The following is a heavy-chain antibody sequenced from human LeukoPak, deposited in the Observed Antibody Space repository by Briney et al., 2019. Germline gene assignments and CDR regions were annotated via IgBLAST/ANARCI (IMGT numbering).Heavy chain of an antibody. D-gene: IGHD3-10*01. CDR3: ARDASYYGSGSYYNGDY. CDR2: ISYDGSNK. J-gene: IGHJ4*02. V-gene: IGHV3-30*04. Sequence: PGGSLRLSCAASGFTFSSYAMHWVRQAPGKGLGWVAVISYDGSNKYYADSVKGRFTISRDNSKNTLYLQMNSLRAEDTAVYYCARDASYYGSGSYYNGDYWGQGTLVTVSS. CDR1: GFTFSSYA.